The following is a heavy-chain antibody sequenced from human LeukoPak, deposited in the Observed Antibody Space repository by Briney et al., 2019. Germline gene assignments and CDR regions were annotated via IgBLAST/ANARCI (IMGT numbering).Heavy chain of an antibody. V-gene: IGHV3-23*01. CDR3: AKGSASSWYLLSFWYFDL. CDR2: ISGSGGTT. D-gene: IGHD6-13*01. CDR1: GITFSSYA. Sequence: GGSLRLSCAASGITFSSYAMCWVRQSPGKGLEWVSTISGSGGTTYYTDSVKGRFTITRDNSNNTLYLQMNSLRAEDTAVYYCAKGSASSWYLLSFWYFDLWGRGTLVTVSS. J-gene: IGHJ2*01.